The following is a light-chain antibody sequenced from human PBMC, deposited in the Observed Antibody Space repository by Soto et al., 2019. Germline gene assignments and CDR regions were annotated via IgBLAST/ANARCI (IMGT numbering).Light chain of an antibody. CDR1: QSISGK. V-gene: IGKV3D-15*01. CDR3: QQYDNWPIT. J-gene: IGKJ5*01. Sequence: EIVMTQSPATLSVSPGERATLSCRASQSISGKLAWYQQKPGQPPRLLISGASRRATGIPDRFSGSGSETEFTLTVSSLLSEDFALYYCQQYDNWPITFGQGTRLEIK. CDR2: GAS.